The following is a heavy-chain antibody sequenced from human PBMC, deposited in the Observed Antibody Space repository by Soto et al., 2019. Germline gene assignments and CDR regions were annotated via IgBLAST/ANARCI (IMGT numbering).Heavy chain of an antibody. J-gene: IGHJ4*02. Sequence: EVQLVESGGGLVKPGGSLRLSCAASGFTFSSYLMNWVRQAPGKGLEWVSAISGSSSYIYYTDSVRGRFTISRDNAKNSVYLQMNSLRVEHTAVYYCATDPSGALPGFDYWGQGILVTVPS. CDR3: ATDPSGALPGFDY. CDR2: ISGSSSYI. V-gene: IGHV3-21*02. CDR1: GFTFSSYL. D-gene: IGHD3-3*01.